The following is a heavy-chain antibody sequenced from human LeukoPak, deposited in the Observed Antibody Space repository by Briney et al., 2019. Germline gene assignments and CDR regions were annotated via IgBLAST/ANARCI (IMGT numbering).Heavy chain of an antibody. CDR1: GFSFRSYN. CDR2: ISRSSTYM. V-gene: IGHV3-21*01. Sequence: GGSLRLSCAASGFSFRSYNMNWVRQAPGKGLEWVSSISRSSTYMHYADSVKGRFTISRDNGENSLFLQMSSLRAEDTAVYYCARVVVTANPPDAFDIWGQGTMVTVSS. CDR3: ARVVVTANPPDAFDI. J-gene: IGHJ3*02. D-gene: IGHD2-21*02.